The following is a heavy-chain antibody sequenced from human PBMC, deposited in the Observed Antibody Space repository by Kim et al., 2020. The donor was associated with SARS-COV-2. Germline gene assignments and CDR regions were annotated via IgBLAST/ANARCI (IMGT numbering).Heavy chain of an antibody. D-gene: IGHD2-15*01. J-gene: IGHJ4*02. CDR2: IDCGNGNT. CDR1: GHTSTRDS. V-gene: IGHV1-3*01. CDR3: LGGYYFDY. Sequence: ASVKVSCKTSGHTSTRDSIHWVRQAPGQGLEWMGGIDCGNGNTIYSQKFQGRVTFTTDTSASTAYMELSSLRSEDSAVYYCLGGYYFDYWGQGTLVTVSS.